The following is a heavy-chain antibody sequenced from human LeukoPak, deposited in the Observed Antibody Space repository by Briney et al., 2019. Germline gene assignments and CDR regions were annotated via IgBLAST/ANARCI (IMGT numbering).Heavy chain of an antibody. D-gene: IGHD1-14*01. J-gene: IGHJ4*02. V-gene: IGHV3-23*01. CDR3: PALGTDSGY. CDR1: GFTFSSYA. CDR2: ISGSGDNT. Sequence: PGGSLRLSCAASGFTFSSYAMSWVRQTPGKGLEWVSAISGSGDNTHYADSVMGRFTISRDNSKNTLYLQMNSLRAEDTAVYYCPALGTDSGYWGQGTLVTVSS.